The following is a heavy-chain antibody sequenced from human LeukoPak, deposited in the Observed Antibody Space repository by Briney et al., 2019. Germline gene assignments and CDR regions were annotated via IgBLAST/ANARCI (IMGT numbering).Heavy chain of an antibody. V-gene: IGHV3-15*01. CDR1: GFTFSKAW. D-gene: IGHD1-1*01. CDR3: TTGTGTTDY. Sequence: GGSLRLSCAASGFTFSKAWMTWVRQAPGKGVQGVGRTRSKSDGGTADYAAPVKGRFTISRDDLKNTLYLQMNSLKTEDTAVYYCTTGTGTTDYWGQGTLVTVSS. CDR2: TRSKSDGGTA. J-gene: IGHJ4*02.